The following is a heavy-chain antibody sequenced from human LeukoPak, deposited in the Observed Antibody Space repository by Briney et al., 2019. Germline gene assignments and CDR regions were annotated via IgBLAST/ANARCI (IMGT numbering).Heavy chain of an antibody. CDR1: GDSISSGNY. V-gene: IGHV4-38-2*02. J-gene: IGHJ4*02. CDR2: IFHTGST. D-gene: IGHD3-22*01. Sequence: PSETLSLICTVSGDSISSGNYWGWIRQPPGKGLELIGSIFHTGSTCYNLSLKSRVTISVDTSKNQFSLRLSSVTAADTAVYYCAGKGQVVERKMSDYWGKGTLVTVS. CDR3: AGKGQVVERKMSDY.